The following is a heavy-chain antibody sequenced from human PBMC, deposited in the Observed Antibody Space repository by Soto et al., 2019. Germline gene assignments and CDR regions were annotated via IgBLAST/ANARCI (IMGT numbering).Heavy chain of an antibody. CDR3: ARDAVYCSGGSCYESYYYGMDV. V-gene: IGHV4-31*03. D-gene: IGHD2-15*01. CDR2: IYYSGST. CDR1: GGSISSGGYY. J-gene: IGHJ6*02. Sequence: LSLTCTVSGGSISSGGYYWSWIRQHPGKGLEWIGYIYYSGSTYYNPSLKSRVTISVDTSKNQFSLKLSSVTAADMAVYYCARDAVYCSGGSCYESYYYGMDVWGQGTTVTV.